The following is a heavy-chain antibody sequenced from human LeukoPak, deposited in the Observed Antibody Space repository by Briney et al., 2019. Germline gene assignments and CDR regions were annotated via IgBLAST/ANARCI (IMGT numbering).Heavy chain of an antibody. Sequence: GGSLRLSCAASGFTFDDYAMHWVRQAPGKGLEWVSYISSSGSAIYYADSVKGRFTISRDNAKNSLYLQMNSLRAEDTAVYYCASGDCSGGTCYLYYFDYWGQGTLVTVSS. V-gene: IGHV3-11*01. D-gene: IGHD2-15*01. J-gene: IGHJ4*02. CDR2: ISSSGSAI. CDR3: ASGDCSGGTCYLYYFDY. CDR1: GFTFDDYA.